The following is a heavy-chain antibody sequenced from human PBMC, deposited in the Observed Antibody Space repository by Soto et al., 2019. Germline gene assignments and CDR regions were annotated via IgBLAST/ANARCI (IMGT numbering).Heavy chain of an antibody. D-gene: IGHD6-6*01. Sequence: AVYGGSFSGYYWSWIRQPPGKGLEWIGEINHSGSTNYNPSLKSRVTISVDTSKNQFSLKLSSVAAADTAVYYCARGLGDSSSSYFDYWGQGTLVTVSS. J-gene: IGHJ4*02. CDR2: INHSGST. V-gene: IGHV4-34*01. CDR1: GGSFSGYY. CDR3: ARGLGDSSSSYFDY.